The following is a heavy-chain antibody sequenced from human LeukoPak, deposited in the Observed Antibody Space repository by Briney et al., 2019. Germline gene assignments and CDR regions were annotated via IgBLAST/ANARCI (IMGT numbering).Heavy chain of an antibody. Sequence: GGSLRLSCAASGFTFSSYWMHWVRQAPGKGLVWVSRINSDGSSTSYADSVKGRFTIPRDNAKNTLYLQMNSLRAEDTAVYYCARKVTKEWLDVFDAFDIWGQGTMVTVSS. CDR1: GFTFSSYW. D-gene: IGHD6-19*01. J-gene: IGHJ3*02. CDR2: INSDGSST. V-gene: IGHV3-74*01. CDR3: ARKVTKEWLDVFDAFDI.